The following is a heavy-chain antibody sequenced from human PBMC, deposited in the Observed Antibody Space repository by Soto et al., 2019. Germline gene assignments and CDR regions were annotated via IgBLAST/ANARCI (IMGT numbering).Heavy chain of an antibody. V-gene: IGHV4-34*01. D-gene: IGHD5-12*01. J-gene: IGHJ4*02. CDR3: VRVGGYDFDY. CDR1: GGSFSGYY. CDR2: INHSGST. Sequence: SETLSLTCAVYGGSFSGYYWSWIRQPPGKGLEWIGEINHSGSTNYNPSLKSRVTISVDTSKNQFSLKLSSVTAADTAVYYCVRVGGYDFDYWGQGTLVTVSS.